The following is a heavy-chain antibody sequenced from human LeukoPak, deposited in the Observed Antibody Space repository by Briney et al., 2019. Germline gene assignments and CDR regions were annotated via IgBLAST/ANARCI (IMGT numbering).Heavy chain of an antibody. Sequence: GGSLRLSCAASGFTFSSYSMNWVRQAPGKGLEWVSSISSSSSYIYYADSVKGRFTISRDNSKNTLYLQMNNLRVDDTGVYYCAREYPYYFDYWGQGTLVTVSS. CDR2: ISSSSSYI. CDR3: AREYPYYFDY. CDR1: GFTFSSYS. J-gene: IGHJ4*02. V-gene: IGHV3-21*01.